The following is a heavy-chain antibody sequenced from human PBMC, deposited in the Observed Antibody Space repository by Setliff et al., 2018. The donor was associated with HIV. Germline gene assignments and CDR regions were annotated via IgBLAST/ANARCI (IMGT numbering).Heavy chain of an antibody. D-gene: IGHD5-18*01. J-gene: IGHJ4*02. CDR1: GGSFSDYY. Sequence: PSETLSLTCTVSGGSFSDYYRSWIRQPPGKGLEWIGYIYTSGSTNYNPSLKSRVTISVDTSKNQFSLKLSSVTAADTAVYYCARRDGYSYGFYFDYWGQGTLVTVSS. V-gene: IGHV4-4*08. CDR3: ARRDGYSYGFYFDY. CDR2: IYTSGST.